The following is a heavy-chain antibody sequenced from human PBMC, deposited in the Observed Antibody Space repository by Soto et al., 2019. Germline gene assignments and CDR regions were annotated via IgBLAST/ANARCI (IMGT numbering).Heavy chain of an antibody. CDR3: ARGGPDLERYYYYGMDV. D-gene: IGHD1-1*01. J-gene: IGHJ6*02. CDR1: GFTFSSYW. CDR2: INSDGSST. Sequence: GGSLRLSCAASGFTFSSYWMHWVRQAPGKGLVWVSRINSDGSSTSYADSVKGRFTISRDNAKNTLYLQMNSLRAEDTAVYYCARGGPDLERYYYYGMDVWGQGTTVTVS. V-gene: IGHV3-74*01.